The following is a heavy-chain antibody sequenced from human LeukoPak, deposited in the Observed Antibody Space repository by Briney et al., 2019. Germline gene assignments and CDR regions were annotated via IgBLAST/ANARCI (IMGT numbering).Heavy chain of an antibody. J-gene: IGHJ4*02. D-gene: IGHD3-22*01. CDR1: GGSFSGYY. V-gene: IGHV4-34*01. CDR3: ARGNYDSSGYYCFDY. Sequence: SETLSLTCAVYGGSFSGYYWSWIRQPPGKGLEWIGEINHSGSTNYNPSLKSRVTISVDTSKNQFSLKLSSVTAADTAVYYCARGNYDSSGYYCFDYWGQGTLVTVSS. CDR2: INHSGST.